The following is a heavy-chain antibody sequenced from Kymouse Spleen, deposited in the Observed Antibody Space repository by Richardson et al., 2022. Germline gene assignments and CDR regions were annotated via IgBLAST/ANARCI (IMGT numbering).Heavy chain of an antibody. CDR3: ASGITIF*LVISVWTS. V-gene: IGHV3-13*01. J-gene: IGHJ6*02. D-gene: IGHD3-9*01. CDR2: IGTAGDT. Sequence: EVQLVESGGGLVQPGGSLRLSCAASGFTFSSYDMHWVRQATGKGLEWVSAIGTAGDTYYPGSVKGRFTISRENAKNSLYLQMNSLRAGDTAVYYCASGITIF*LVISVWTSGAKGPRSPSPQ. CDR1: GFTFSSYD.